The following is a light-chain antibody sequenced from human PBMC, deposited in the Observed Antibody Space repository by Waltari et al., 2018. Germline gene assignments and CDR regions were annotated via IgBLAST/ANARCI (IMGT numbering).Light chain of an antibody. J-gene: IGLJ1*01. CDR1: SDDVGAYNY. CDR2: DVS. Sequence: QSALTQPASVSGSPGQSITIPCTGTSDDVGAYNYVYGYPQHPGKAPKLLISDVSERPSGVSNRFSGSKSGNTASLTISGLQSEDEADYYCCSLTTSTSLDYVFGTGTKVTVL. V-gene: IGLV2-14*01. CDR3: CSLTTSTSLDYV.